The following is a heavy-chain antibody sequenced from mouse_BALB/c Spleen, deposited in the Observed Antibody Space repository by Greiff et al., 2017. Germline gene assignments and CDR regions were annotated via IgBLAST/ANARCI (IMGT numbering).Heavy chain of an antibody. CDR3: TRSCGRDYDSYYYALDY. D-gene: IGHD2-4*01. V-gene: IGHV1S22*01. J-gene: IGHJ4*01. Sequence: LQQPGSELVRPGASVKLSCTASGYTFTSYWMHWVKQRHGQGLEWIGNIYPGSGSTNYDEKFKSKGTLTVDTSSSTAYMHLSSLTSEDTAVYYCTRSCGRDYDSYYYALDYWGQGTSVTVSA. CDR1: GYTFTSYW. CDR2: IYPGSGST.